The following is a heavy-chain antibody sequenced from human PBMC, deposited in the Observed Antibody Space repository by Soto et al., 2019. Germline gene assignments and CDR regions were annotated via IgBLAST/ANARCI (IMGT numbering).Heavy chain of an antibody. D-gene: IGHD5-12*01. Sequence: EVQLVESGGGLVQPGGSLRLSCAASGFTFSSYAMHWVRQAPGKGLEYVSAISSNGGSTYYANSVKGRFTISRDNPKNTLYLQMGSLRAEDMAVYYCARGARIVARPFDYWGQGTLVTVSS. J-gene: IGHJ4*02. CDR3: ARGARIVARPFDY. V-gene: IGHV3-64*01. CDR2: ISSNGGST. CDR1: GFTFSSYA.